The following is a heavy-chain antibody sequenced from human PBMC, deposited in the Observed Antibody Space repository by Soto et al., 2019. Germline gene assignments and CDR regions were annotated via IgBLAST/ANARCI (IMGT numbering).Heavy chain of an antibody. Sequence: ASVKVSCKASGYTFTSYGISWVRQAPGQGLEWMGWISAYNGNTNYAQKLQGRVTMTTDTSTSTAYMELRSLRSDDTAVYYCAGGDYYHSSGYYFYYYIMDVWGQGTTVTVSS. D-gene: IGHD3-22*01. J-gene: IGHJ6*02. V-gene: IGHV1-18*01. CDR1: GYTFTSYG. CDR2: ISAYNGNT. CDR3: AGGDYYHSSGYYFYYYIMDV.